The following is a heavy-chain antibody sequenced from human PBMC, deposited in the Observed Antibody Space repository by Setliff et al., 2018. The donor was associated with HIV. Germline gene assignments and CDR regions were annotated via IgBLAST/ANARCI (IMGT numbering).Heavy chain of an antibody. CDR3: AKSETILTDYSYYSYYLDV. CDR1: GDSITRGGYY. J-gene: IGHJ6*03. CDR2: IYYSGRI. Sequence: PSETLSLTCAVSGDSITRGGYYWSWIRQFAGKGLEWIADIYYSGRINYNPSLKSRVTMSVDTPKNQFSLKLSSVTAADTAVYYCAKSETILTDYSYYSYYLDVWGEGTTVTVSS. V-gene: IGHV4-31*11. D-gene: IGHD3-9*01.